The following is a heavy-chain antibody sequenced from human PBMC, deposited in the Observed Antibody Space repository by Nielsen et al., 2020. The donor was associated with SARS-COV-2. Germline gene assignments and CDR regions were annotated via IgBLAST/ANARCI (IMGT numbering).Heavy chain of an antibody. Sequence: GESLKISCAASGFTFSSYSMNWVRQAPGKGLEWVSSISSSSSYIYYADSVKGRFTISRDNAKNSLYLQMNSLRAEDTAVYYCARVETAGIAAAGNPWGQGTLVTVSS. CDR2: ISSSSSYI. D-gene: IGHD6-13*01. CDR1: GFTFSSYS. J-gene: IGHJ5*02. V-gene: IGHV3-21*01. CDR3: ARVETAGIAAAGNP.